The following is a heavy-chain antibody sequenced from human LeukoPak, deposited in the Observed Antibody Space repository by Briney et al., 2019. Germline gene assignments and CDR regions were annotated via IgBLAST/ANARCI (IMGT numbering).Heavy chain of an antibody. J-gene: IGHJ4*02. D-gene: IGHD3-16*02. Sequence: GGSLRLSCAVSGITLSNYGMTWVRQAPGKGLEWVSSISGSGESTYYADYVKGRFTVSRDNSKNTLNLQLNSLRAEDTAVYYCAKDAIGQYRPYYFDCWGQGTLVTVSS. CDR2: ISGSGEST. CDR3: AKDAIGQYRPYYFDC. V-gene: IGHV3-23*01. CDR1: GITLSNYG.